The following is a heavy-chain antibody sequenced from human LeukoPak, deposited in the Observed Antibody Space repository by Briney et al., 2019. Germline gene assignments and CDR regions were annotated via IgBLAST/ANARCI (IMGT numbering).Heavy chain of an antibody. Sequence: SETLSLTCTVSGGSISSSSYEWAWIREPRGKGVEWIGTIYYSGSTYYHPSLKSRVTVSVDTSKNQFSLKLSSVTAADTAVYYCARHSRSAYSGYENDFDIWGQGTVVTVSS. CDR2: IYYSGST. CDR3: ARHSRSAYSGYENDFDI. V-gene: IGHV4-39*01. D-gene: IGHD5-12*01. CDR1: GGSISSSSYE. J-gene: IGHJ3*02.